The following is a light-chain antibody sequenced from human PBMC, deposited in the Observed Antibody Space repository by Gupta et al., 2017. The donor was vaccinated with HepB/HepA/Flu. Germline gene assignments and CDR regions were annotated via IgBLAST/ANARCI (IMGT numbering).Light chain of an antibody. Sequence: EIVLTQSPATLSLSPGERATLSCRASQSVSSYLAWYQQKPGQAPRLLIYDASNRATGIPDRFSGSGYETDFTLTSSGREAEDFAVYYGQQRSTLLTFGRGTKVEIK. V-gene: IGKV3-11*01. CDR1: QSVSSY. CDR2: DAS. CDR3: QQRSTLLT. J-gene: IGKJ4*01.